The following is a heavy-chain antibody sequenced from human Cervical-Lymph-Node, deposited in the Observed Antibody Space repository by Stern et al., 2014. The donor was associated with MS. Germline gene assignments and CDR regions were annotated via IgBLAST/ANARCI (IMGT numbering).Heavy chain of an antibody. CDR1: GYTFTDYS. CDR3: ARSPYSYGSGDWYFDL. Sequence: QLVQSGAEVRKPGTSVKVSCKATGYTFTDYSMHLVRQAPGQGLDWMGRIHPNSGDTNYAQKFQGRVTMTRDTSISTAYMELKRLRSDDTAVYYCARSPYSYGSGDWYFDLWGRGTLVTVSS. CDR2: IHPNSGDT. V-gene: IGHV1-2*06. D-gene: IGHD3-10*01. J-gene: IGHJ2*01.